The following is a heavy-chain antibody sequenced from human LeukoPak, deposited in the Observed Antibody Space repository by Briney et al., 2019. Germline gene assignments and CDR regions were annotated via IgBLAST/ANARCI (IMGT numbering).Heavy chain of an antibody. Sequence: PSETLSLTCTVSDGSISSYYWSWIRQPPGKVLEWIAYTRNTGDTRYNPSLKSRVTISIDPSKNQISLKLTSVTAADTAVYYCGRQPPDTAAFDIWGQGTMLTVSS. J-gene: IGHJ3*02. CDR3: GRQPPDTAAFDI. CDR2: TRNTGDT. D-gene: IGHD5-18*01. CDR1: DGSISSYY. V-gene: IGHV4-59*08.